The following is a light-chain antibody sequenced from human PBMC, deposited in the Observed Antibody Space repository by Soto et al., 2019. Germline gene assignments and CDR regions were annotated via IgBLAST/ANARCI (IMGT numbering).Light chain of an antibody. Sequence: EIVLTQSPGTLSLSPGERSTISCRASQSVSSSLAWYQHKPGQAPRLLIYGASSRATGIPDRFSGSGSGTDFTLTISSLEPEDFAVYYCQQYTSSLITFGQGTRVEIK. CDR1: QSVSSS. CDR3: QQYTSSLIT. CDR2: GAS. J-gene: IGKJ5*01. V-gene: IGKV3-20*01.